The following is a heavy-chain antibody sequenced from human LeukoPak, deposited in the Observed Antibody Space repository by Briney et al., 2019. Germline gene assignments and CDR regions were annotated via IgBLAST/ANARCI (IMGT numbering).Heavy chain of an antibody. D-gene: IGHD3-10*01. Sequence: PGGSLRLSCAASGFTFSSYAMSWVRQAPGEGLEWVSGISGSGGSTYYADSVKGRFTTSRDNSKNTLYLQMNSLRAEDTAVYYCTPRGVITDFDYWGQGTLVTVSS. CDR1: GFTFSSYA. J-gene: IGHJ4*02. CDR3: TPRGVITDFDY. V-gene: IGHV3-23*01. CDR2: ISGSGGST.